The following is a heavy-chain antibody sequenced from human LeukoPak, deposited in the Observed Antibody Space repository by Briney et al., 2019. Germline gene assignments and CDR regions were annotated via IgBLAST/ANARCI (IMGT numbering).Heavy chain of an antibody. CDR1: GGSFSGYY. J-gene: IGHJ4*02. CDR2: INHSGST. V-gene: IGHV4-34*01. CDR3: ARGRSSRGVWYSSGWHPKGPYFDY. D-gene: IGHD6-19*01. Sequence: SETLSLTCAVYGGSFSGYYRSWIRQPPGKGLEWIGEINHSGSTNYNPSLKSRVTISVDTSKNQFSLKLSSVTAADTAVYYCARGRSSRGVWYSSGWHPKGPYFDYWGQGTLVTVSS.